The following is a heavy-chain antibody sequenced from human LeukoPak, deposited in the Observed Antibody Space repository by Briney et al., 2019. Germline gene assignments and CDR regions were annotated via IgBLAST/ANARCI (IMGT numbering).Heavy chain of an antibody. D-gene: IGHD6-13*01. V-gene: IGHV3-7*01. CDR2: IKQDGSEK. Sequence: PGGSLRLSCAASGFTFSSYWMSWVRQAPGKGLEWVANIKQDGSEKYYVDSVKGRFTISRDNAKNSLYLQMNSLRAEDTAVHYCARVERVAAAGTYWFDPWGQGTLVTVSS. J-gene: IGHJ5*02. CDR1: GFTFSSYW. CDR3: ARVERVAAAGTYWFDP.